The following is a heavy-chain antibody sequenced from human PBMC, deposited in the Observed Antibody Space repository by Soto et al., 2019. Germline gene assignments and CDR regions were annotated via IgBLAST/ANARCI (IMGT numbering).Heavy chain of an antibody. CDR2: IYHSGSS. Sequence: QLQLPESGSGLVKPSQPLFLTCAVSGGSISSGGYSWSWIRQPPGKGLEWIGYIYHSGSSYYNSSLKSRVTISVDRSKNQFSLKLSSVTAADTAVYYCARVPSPWGQGTLVTVSS. J-gene: IGHJ5*02. V-gene: IGHV4-30-2*01. CDR1: GGSISSGGYS. CDR3: ARVPSP.